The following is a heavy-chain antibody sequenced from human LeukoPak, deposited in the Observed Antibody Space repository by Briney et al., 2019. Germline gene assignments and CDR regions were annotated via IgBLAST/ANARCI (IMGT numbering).Heavy chain of an antibody. D-gene: IGHD6-19*01. Sequence: GGSLRLSCAASGFNFRDSGMHWVRQAPGKGLEWVAVMWNDGITGKYADSVRGRFSVSRDNFKNTVYLQMDSLRADDTSVYYCARDGSGWSSDYWGRGTLVTVSS. CDR2: MWNDGITG. V-gene: IGHV3-33*01. CDR1: GFNFRDSG. CDR3: ARDGSGWSSDY. J-gene: IGHJ4*02.